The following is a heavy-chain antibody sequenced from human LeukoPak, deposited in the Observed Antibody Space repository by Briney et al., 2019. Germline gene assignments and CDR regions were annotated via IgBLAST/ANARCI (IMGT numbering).Heavy chain of an antibody. D-gene: IGHD5-24*01. J-gene: IGHJ4*02. CDR3: ARALGEMATIWGAFDY. Sequence: GGSLRLSCAASGFTFSSYSMNWVRQAPGKGLEWVSSISSSSSYIYYADSVKGRFTISRDNAKNSLYLQMNSLRAEDTAVYYCARALGEMATIWGAFDYWGQGTLVTVSS. CDR1: GFTFSSYS. V-gene: IGHV3-21*01. CDR2: ISSSSSYI.